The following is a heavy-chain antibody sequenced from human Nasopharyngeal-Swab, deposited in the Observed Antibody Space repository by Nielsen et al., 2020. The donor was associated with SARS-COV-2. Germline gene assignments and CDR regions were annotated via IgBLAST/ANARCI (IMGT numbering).Heavy chain of an antibody. V-gene: IGHV1-69*13. CDR3: ANGVNTAMGDWYFDL. J-gene: IGHJ2*01. CDR1: GGTFTSYA. D-gene: IGHD5-18*01. Sequence: SVKVSCKASGGTFTSYAISWVRQAPGQGLEWMGGIIPIFGTANYAQKFQGRVTITADESTSTAYMELSSLRSEDTAVYYCANGVNTAMGDWYFDLWGRGTLVTVSS. CDR2: IIPIFGTA.